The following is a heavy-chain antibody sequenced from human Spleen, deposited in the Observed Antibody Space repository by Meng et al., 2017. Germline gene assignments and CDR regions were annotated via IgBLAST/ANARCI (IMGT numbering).Heavy chain of an antibody. Sequence: GESLKISCAASGFTFSSYSMNWVRQAPGKGLEWVSAISGSGGSTYYADSVKGRFTISRDNSKNTLYLQMNSLRAEDTAVYYCAKNSLGVVVTDAFDIWGQGTMVTVSS. CDR2: ISGSGGST. V-gene: IGHV3-23*01. CDR3: AKNSLGVVVTDAFDI. J-gene: IGHJ3*02. D-gene: IGHD2-15*01. CDR1: GFTFSSYS.